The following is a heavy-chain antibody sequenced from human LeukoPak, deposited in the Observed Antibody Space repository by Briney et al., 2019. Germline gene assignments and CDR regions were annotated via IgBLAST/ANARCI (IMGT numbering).Heavy chain of an antibody. CDR2: ISYDGSNK. CDR3: ARDHGDTAMVPGY. J-gene: IGHJ4*02. Sequence: PGGSLRLSCAASGFTFSSYAMHWVSQAPGKGLEWVAVISYDGSNKYYADSVKGRFTISRDNSKNTLYLQMNSLRAEDTAVYYCARDHGDTAMVPGYWGQGTLVTVSS. V-gene: IGHV3-30-3*01. D-gene: IGHD5-18*01. CDR1: GFTFSSYA.